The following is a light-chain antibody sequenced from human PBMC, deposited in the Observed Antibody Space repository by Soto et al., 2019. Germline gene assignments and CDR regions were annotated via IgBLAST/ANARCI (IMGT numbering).Light chain of an antibody. CDR2: KAS. Sequence: IQMTQSPSTLSASVGDRVTFTCRASQSISTWLAWYQQKPGKAPKLLIYKASTLEVGVPSRFSGSGSGTEFTLTINTLQPADFGTYYCQQYNSYPWTFGQGTRV. CDR3: QQYNSYPWT. V-gene: IGKV1-5*03. CDR1: QSISTW. J-gene: IGKJ1*01.